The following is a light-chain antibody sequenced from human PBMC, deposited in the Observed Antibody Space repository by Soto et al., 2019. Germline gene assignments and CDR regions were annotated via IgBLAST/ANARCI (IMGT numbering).Light chain of an antibody. V-gene: IGKV1-27*01. J-gene: IGKJ1*01. Sequence: DIQLTQSPSSLSASVGDRVTITCRASQGISNSLAWYQHKPGKAANLLMHAASTLQSGVSSRFSGSWAGTDFTPTISSLQPEHVATYYCQKYDSAPTFGPGTKVEV. CDR3: QKYDSAPT. CDR2: AAS. CDR1: QGISNS.